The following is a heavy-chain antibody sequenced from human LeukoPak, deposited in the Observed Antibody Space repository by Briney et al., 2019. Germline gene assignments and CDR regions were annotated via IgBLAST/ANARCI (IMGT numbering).Heavy chain of an antibody. D-gene: IGHD2-15*01. J-gene: IGHJ4*02. CDR3: ARSYCSGGSCHWYDY. CDR1: GGSISSGGYS. Sequence: SETLSLTCAVSGGSISSGGYSWSWIRQPPGKGLEWIGYIYHSGSTYYNPSLKSRVTISVDRSKNQFSLKLSSVTAADTAVYYCARSYCSGGSCHWYDYWGQGTLVTVSS. CDR2: IYHSGST. V-gene: IGHV4-30-2*01.